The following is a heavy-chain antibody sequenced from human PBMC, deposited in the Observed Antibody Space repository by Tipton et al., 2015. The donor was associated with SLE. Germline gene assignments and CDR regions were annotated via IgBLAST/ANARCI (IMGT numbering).Heavy chain of an antibody. CDR3: ARDSIYSGSAY. V-gene: IGHV4-4*07. Sequence: TLSLTCTVSGGAISSYYWSWIRQPAGKGLEWIGRIYTSGSTNYNPSLKSRVTISVDTSKNQFSLKLSSVTAADTAVYYCARDSIYSGSAYWGQGTLVTVSS. J-gene: IGHJ4*02. CDR1: GGAISSYY. CDR2: IYTSGST. D-gene: IGHD1-26*01.